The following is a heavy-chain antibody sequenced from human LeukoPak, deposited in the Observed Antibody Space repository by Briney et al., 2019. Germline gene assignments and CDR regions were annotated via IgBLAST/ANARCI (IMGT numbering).Heavy chain of an antibody. J-gene: IGHJ3*02. CDR2: IWYDGSNK. V-gene: IGHV3-33*01. Sequence: GGSLRLSCAASGFTFSSYGMHWVRQAPGKGLEWVAVIWYDGSNKYYAASVKGRFTISRDNSKNTLYLQMNSLRAEDTAVYYCASSGVGSTYYDILTGYYGNAFDIWGQGTMVTVSS. D-gene: IGHD3-9*01. CDR3: ASSGVGSTYYDILTGYYGNAFDI. CDR1: GFTFSSYG.